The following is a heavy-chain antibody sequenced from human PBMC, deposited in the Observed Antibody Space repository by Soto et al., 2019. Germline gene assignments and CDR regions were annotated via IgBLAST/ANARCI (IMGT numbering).Heavy chain of an antibody. CDR1: GGSISSYY. D-gene: IGHD1-26*01. CDR3: ANLGVGATFSDY. Sequence: SETLSLTCTESGGSISSYYWSWIRQPPGKGLEWIGYIDYSGSTNYNPSLKSRVTISVDTSKNQFSLKLSSVTAADTAVYYCANLGVGATFSDYWGQGSLVTGSS. V-gene: IGHV4-59*01. CDR2: IDYSGST. J-gene: IGHJ4*02.